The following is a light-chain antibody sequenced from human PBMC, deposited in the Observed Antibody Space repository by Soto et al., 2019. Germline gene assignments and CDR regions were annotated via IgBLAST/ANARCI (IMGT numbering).Light chain of an antibody. Sequence: DIQMTQSPSTLSASVGDRVTITCRASQTINKWLAWYQQKPGKAPQLLISDASSLQNGVPSRFSGSGSGTEFTLTISCLRPEGFSTYYCQQYSDYSSFGHGTKVEIK. CDR3: QQYSDYSS. CDR1: QTINKW. V-gene: IGKV1-5*01. CDR2: DAS. J-gene: IGKJ1*01.